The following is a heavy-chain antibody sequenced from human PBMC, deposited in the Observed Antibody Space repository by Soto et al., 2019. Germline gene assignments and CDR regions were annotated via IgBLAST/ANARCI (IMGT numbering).Heavy chain of an antibody. Sequence: QVQLQESGPGLVKPSQTLSLTCTVSGGSISSGGYYWSLIRQHPGKGLEWIGYLYYSGSTYYNPSLKSIVTIPLDTSKNQCSLKLSSVTAADTAVYYCARVVSGGVVVVAATRGAFDIWGQGTMVTVSS. D-gene: IGHD2-15*01. CDR3: ARVVSGGVVVVAATRGAFDI. CDR1: GGSISSGGYY. J-gene: IGHJ3*02. CDR2: LYYSGST. V-gene: IGHV4-31*01.